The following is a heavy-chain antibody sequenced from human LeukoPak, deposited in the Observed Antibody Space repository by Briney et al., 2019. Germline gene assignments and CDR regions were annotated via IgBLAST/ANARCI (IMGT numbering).Heavy chain of an antibody. CDR1: GGSINGYY. Sequence: SEPLSLTCTVSGGSINGYYWTWIRQPPGKGLEWIGFIADIGSTNYNPSLRSRVTISVDASKNHFSLSLTSVTAADTAVYFCARHARAVTGTGYFDYWGQGNLVTVSS. CDR2: IADIGST. V-gene: IGHV4-59*08. CDR3: ARHARAVTGTGYFDY. D-gene: IGHD6-19*01. J-gene: IGHJ4*02.